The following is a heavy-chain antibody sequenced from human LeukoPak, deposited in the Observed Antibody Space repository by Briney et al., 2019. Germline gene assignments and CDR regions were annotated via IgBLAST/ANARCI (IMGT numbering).Heavy chain of an antibody. J-gene: IGHJ4*02. D-gene: IGHD2-15*01. V-gene: IGHV3-23*01. CDR1: GFTFSSFA. CDR3: AKIMARIHC. Sequence: GWPLRLSCSASGFTFSSFALSWVRLAAGDGLEWVSVIIANGGSAYYADSVKGRFTFSRDNSRTTFFLQMNSLRADATTANYGAKIMARIHCWGQGTLVTASS. CDR2: IIANGGSA.